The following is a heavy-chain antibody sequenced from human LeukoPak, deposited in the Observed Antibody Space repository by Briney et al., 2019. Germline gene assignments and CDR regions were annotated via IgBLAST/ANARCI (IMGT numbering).Heavy chain of an antibody. D-gene: IGHD3-22*01. J-gene: IGHJ6*03. Sequence: KPSETLSLTCTVSGVSINNYYWNWNRQPPGKGLEWIGYIHYTGTPTYNPSLESRVVISPEKSKNQPSLKLNSVTAADTAVYYCARELDSSGRSYSHMDVWGKGTTVTVSS. CDR1: GVSINNYY. CDR3: ARELDSSGRSYSHMDV. V-gene: IGHV4-59*01. CDR2: IHYTGTP.